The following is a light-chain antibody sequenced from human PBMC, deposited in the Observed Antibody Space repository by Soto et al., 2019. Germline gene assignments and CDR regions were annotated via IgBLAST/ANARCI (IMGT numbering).Light chain of an antibody. CDR1: QSVSSY. CDR3: QQRSNWPPIT. Sequence: EIVLTQSPVTLSLSPGERATLSCRASQSVSSYLAWYQQKPGQAPRLLIHDASSRATGIPARFSGSGSGTDFTLTIDNLEPEDFAVYYCQQRSNWPPITFGQGTRLEIK. V-gene: IGKV3-11*01. CDR2: DAS. J-gene: IGKJ5*01.